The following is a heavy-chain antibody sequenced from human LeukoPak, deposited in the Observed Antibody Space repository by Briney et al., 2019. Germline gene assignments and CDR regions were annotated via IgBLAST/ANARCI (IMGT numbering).Heavy chain of an antibody. V-gene: IGHV3-30*02. D-gene: IGHD2-2*01. J-gene: IGHJ6*03. CDR1: GFTFSSYG. Sequence: PGGSLRLSCAASGFTFSSYGMHWVRQAPGKGLEWVAFIRYDGSNKYYADSVKGRFTISRDNSKNTLYLQMNSLRAEDTAVYYCAQNYCSSTSCYFYYMDVWGKGTTVTVSS. CDR2: IRYDGSNK. CDR3: AQNYCSSTSCYFYYMDV.